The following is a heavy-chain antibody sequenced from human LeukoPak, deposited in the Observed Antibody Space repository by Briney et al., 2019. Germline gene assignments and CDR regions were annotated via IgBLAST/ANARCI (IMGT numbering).Heavy chain of an antibody. J-gene: IGHJ6*02. CDR3: ARDLPSIVVVPAALIRYYYYGMDV. D-gene: IGHD2-2*01. V-gene: IGHV1-18*01. CDR1: GYTFTSYG. CDR2: ISAYNGNT. Sequence: ASVKVSCKASGYTFTSYGISWVRQAPGQRLEWMGWISAYNGNTNYAQKLQGRVTMTTDTSTSTAYMELRSLRSDDTAVYYCARDLPSIVVVPAALIRYYYYGMDVWGQGTTVTVSS.